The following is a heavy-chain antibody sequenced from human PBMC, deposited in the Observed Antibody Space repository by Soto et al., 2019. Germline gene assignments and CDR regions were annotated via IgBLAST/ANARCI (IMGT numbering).Heavy chain of an antibody. V-gene: IGHV3-11*06. CDR1: GFIFSDY. D-gene: IGHD5-18*01. Sequence: ESGGGLVKPGGSLRLSCTGSGFIFSDYMTWIRQAPGKGLEWVSYISGSGAYTKYADSVRGLFTISRDNAKNSLWLQINSLRAEDTAVYYCARSSGWRHDVGYKYGLDVWGQGTTVIVSS. CDR2: ISGSGAYT. J-gene: IGHJ6*02. CDR3: ARSSGWRHDVGYKYGLDV.